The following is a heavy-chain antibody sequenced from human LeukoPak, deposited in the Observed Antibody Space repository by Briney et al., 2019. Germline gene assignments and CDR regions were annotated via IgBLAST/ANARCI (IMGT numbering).Heavy chain of an antibody. J-gene: IGHJ4*02. V-gene: IGHV3-21*01. CDR2: ISSSNSYI. CDR1: GFTFSSYS. D-gene: IGHD6-13*01. Sequence: PGGSLSLSCAASGFTFSSYSMNWVRQAPGQGLEWVSSISSSNSYIYYADSVKGRFTISRDNAKNSLYLQMNSRRAEDTAVYYCASVAAAGPGWGQGTLVTVSS. CDR3: ASVAAAGPG.